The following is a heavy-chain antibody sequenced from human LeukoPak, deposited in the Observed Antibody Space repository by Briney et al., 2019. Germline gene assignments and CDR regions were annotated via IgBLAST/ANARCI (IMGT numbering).Heavy chain of an antibody. Sequence: GGSLRLSCEASGFSFPYGMSWVRQAPGKGLEWVANIKQDGSEKYYVDSVKGRFTISRDNAKNSLYLQMNSLRAEDTAVYYCAAEMATIGVFDYWGQGTLVTVSS. CDR1: GFSFPYG. D-gene: IGHD5-24*01. V-gene: IGHV3-7*01. J-gene: IGHJ4*02. CDR2: IKQDGSEK. CDR3: AAEMATIGVFDY.